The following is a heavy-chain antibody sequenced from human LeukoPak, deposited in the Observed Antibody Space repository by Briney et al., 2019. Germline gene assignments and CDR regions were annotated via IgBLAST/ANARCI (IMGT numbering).Heavy chain of an antibody. CDR3: AGDRGWTFYR. Sequence: GGSLRLSCAASGFTFSSYAMSWVRQAPGKGLEWVSAISGSGGSTYYADSVKGRFTISRDNSKNSLYLQMNSLKDEDTAVYYCAGDRGWTFYRWGQGTLVSVSS. CDR1: GFTFSSYA. V-gene: IGHV3-23*01. J-gene: IGHJ5*02. D-gene: IGHD3-10*01. CDR2: ISGSGGST.